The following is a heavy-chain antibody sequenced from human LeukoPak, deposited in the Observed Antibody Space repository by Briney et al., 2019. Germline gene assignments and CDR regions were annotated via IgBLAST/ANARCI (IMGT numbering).Heavy chain of an antibody. V-gene: IGHV1-18*01. CDR1: GGTFSSYA. D-gene: IGHD3-9*01. CDR2: ISAYNGNT. J-gene: IGHJ4*02. CDR3: ARMSVILTGYYSHFDY. Sequence: ASVKVSCKASGGTFSSYAISWVRQAPGQGLEWMGWISAYNGNTNYAQKLQGRVTMTTDTSTSTAYMELRSLRSDDTAVYYCARMSVILTGYYSHFDYWGQGTLVTVSS.